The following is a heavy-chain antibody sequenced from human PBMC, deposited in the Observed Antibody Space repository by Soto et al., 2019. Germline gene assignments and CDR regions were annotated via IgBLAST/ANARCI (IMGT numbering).Heavy chain of an antibody. D-gene: IGHD2-21*01. V-gene: IGHV1-18*01. CDR2: ISAYNGNT. CDR1: GYTFTSYG. CDR3: ARDLKHIVVVRAASDI. J-gene: IGHJ3*02. Sequence: GPSVKVSCKASGYTFTSYGISWVRQAPGQGLEWMGWISAYNGNTNYAQKLQGRVTMTTDTSTSTAYMELRSLRSDDTAVYYCARDLKHIVVVRAASDIWGQGTMVTVPS.